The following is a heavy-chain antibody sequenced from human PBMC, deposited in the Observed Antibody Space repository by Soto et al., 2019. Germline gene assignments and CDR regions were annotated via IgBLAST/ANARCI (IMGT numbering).Heavy chain of an antibody. CDR1: GFTFSSYS. CDR2: ISSSSSYI. CDR3: ARGVTGYSSGWYYYYYGMDV. D-gene: IGHD6-19*01. V-gene: IGHV3-21*01. J-gene: IGHJ6*02. Sequence: EVQLVESGGGLVKPGGSLRLSCAASGFTFSSYSMNWVRQAPGKGLEWVSSISSSSSYIYYADSVKGRFTISRDNAKNSLYLQMNSLRAEDTAVYYCARGVTGYSSGWYYYYYGMDVWGQGTTVTVSS.